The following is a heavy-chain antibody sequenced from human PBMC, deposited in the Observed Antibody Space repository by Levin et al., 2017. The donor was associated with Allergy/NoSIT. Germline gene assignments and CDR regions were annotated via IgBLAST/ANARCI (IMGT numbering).Heavy chain of an antibody. D-gene: IGHD2-2*02. Sequence: TASETLSLTCTVSGASMSSYYWSWIRQPPGKGLEWIGYIYYSGSTNYNPSLKSRVTMSVDTSKNHFSLKLSSVTAADTAMYYCARQYCSSISCYIDNWGQGTQVTVSS. V-gene: IGHV4-59*08. CDR2: IYYSGST. J-gene: IGHJ4*02. CDR3: ARQYCSSISCYIDN. CDR1: GASMSSYY.